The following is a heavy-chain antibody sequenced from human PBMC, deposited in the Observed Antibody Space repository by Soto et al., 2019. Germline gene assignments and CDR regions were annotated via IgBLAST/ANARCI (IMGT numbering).Heavy chain of an antibody. CDR1: GGTFSSYA. J-gene: IGHJ4*02. Sequence: GASVKVSCKASGGTFSSYAISWVRQAPGQGLEWMGGIIPIFGTANYAQKFQGRVTITADESTSTAYMELSSLRSEDTAVYYCARGPKREYGGNSGFDYWGQGTLVTVSS. CDR3: ARGPKREYGGNSGFDY. V-gene: IGHV1-69*13. CDR2: IIPIFGTA. D-gene: IGHD2-21*02.